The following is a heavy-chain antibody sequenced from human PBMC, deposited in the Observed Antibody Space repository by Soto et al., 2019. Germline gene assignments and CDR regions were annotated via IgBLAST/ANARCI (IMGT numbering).Heavy chain of an antibody. V-gene: IGHV3-23*01. D-gene: IGHD1-1*01. J-gene: IGHJ6*02. Sequence: EVQLLESGGGLVQPGGSLRLSCAASGFTFNSFAMSWVRQAPGKGLEWVSGISASGGGIYYADSMKGRLTVSRDNSKSAMYLLINTLRAEDTAVYYCARRRGTGTSGGTYYGLDVWGQGTTGTVSS. CDR2: ISASGGGI. CDR3: ARRRGTGTSGGTYYGLDV. CDR1: GFTFNSFA.